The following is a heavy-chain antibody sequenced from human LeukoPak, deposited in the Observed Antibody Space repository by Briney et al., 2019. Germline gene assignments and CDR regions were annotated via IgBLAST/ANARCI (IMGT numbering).Heavy chain of an antibody. CDR2: IYYSGST. CDR3: AREGRYDSSGYYPGSDAFDT. J-gene: IGHJ3*02. CDR1: GGSISSYY. Sequence: SETLSLTCTVSGGSISSYYWSWIRQPRGKGLEWIGYIYYSGSTNYNPSLKSRVTISVDTSKNQFSLKLSSVTAADTAVYYCAREGRYDSSGYYPGSDAFDTWGQGTMVTVSS. D-gene: IGHD3-22*01. V-gene: IGHV4-59*01.